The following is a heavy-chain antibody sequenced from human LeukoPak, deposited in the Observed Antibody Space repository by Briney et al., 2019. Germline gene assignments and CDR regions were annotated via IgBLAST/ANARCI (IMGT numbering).Heavy chain of an antibody. CDR1: GFTFSNYA. V-gene: IGHV3-23*01. Sequence: PGGSLRLSCAASGFTFSNYAMSWVRQAPGKGLEWVSTISGSGGSTYYADSVNGRFTISRDTSTNTLYLQMNSLRAEDTAVYYCAKEARRDGFNFPYYYYMDVWGKGTTVTISS. CDR2: ISGSGGST. J-gene: IGHJ6*03. D-gene: IGHD5-24*01. CDR3: AKEARRDGFNFPYYYYMDV.